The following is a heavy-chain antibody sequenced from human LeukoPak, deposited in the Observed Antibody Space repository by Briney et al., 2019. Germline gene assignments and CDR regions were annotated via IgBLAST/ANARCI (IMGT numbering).Heavy chain of an antibody. Sequence: GGSLRLSCAASGFTFSNYAMSWVRQAPGKGLEWVSSISSSGNYIYYADSVKGRFTVSRDNAKNSLYLQLNSLRAKDTALYYCARDENNNYPGHFDYWGQGTLVTVSS. D-gene: IGHD4-11*01. V-gene: IGHV3-21*01. J-gene: IGHJ4*02. CDR2: ISSSGNYI. CDR1: GFTFSNYA. CDR3: ARDENNNYPGHFDY.